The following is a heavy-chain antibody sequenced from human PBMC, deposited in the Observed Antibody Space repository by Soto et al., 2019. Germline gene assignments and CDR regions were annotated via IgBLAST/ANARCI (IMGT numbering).Heavy chain of an antibody. V-gene: IGHV3-23*01. D-gene: IGHD3-22*01. CDR1: GFTFSSYA. J-gene: IGHJ4*02. Sequence: GGSLRLSCAASGFTFSSYAMSWVRQAPGKGLEWVSAISGSGGSTYYADSVKGRFTISRDNSKNTLYLQMNSLRAEDTAVYYCAKDYYDSSCYYYKTFFLSYWGQGTLVTVSS. CDR2: ISGSGGST. CDR3: AKDYYDSSCYYYKTFFLSY.